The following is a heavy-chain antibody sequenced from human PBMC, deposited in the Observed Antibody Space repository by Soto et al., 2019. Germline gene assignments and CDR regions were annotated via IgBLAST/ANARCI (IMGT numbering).Heavy chain of an antibody. Sequence: SETLSLTCTVSGGSISSYYWSWIRQPPGKGLEWIGYIYYSGSTNYNPSLKSRVTISVDTSKNQFSLKRSSVTAADTAVYYCARHKGAVGFGVVITRYYYYYMDVWGKGTTVTVSS. D-gene: IGHD3-3*01. CDR2: IYYSGST. V-gene: IGHV4-59*08. CDR3: ARHKGAVGFGVVITRYYYYYMDV. J-gene: IGHJ6*03. CDR1: GGSISSYY.